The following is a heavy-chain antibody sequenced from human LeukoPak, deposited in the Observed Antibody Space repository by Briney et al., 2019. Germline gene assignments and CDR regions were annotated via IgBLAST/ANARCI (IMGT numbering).Heavy chain of an antibody. V-gene: IGHV1-3*01. D-gene: IGHD3-10*01. CDR2: INAGNGNT. CDR1: GYTFTSYA. J-gene: IGHJ4*02. CDR3: AREAGSQGFDY. Sequence: ASVKVSCKASGYTFTSYAMHWVRQAPGQRLEWMGWINAGNGNTKYSQKFQGRVTITRDTSASTAYMELSSLRSEDTAVYYRAREAGSQGFDYWGQETLVTVSA.